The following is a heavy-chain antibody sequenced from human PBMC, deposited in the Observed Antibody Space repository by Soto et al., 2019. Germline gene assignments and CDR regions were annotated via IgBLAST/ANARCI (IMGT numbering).Heavy chain of an antibody. CDR3: AKVGYGGKSEYIHH. CDR1: GFTFSSYG. CDR2: ISYDGSNK. J-gene: IGHJ1*01. D-gene: IGHD2-15*01. Sequence: QVQLVESGGGVVQPGTSLRLSCAASGFTFSSYGMHWVRQAPGKGLEWVTLISYDGSNKYYADSVKGRFTISRDNSKNTVYLQMNSLRLEDTALYYCAKVGYGGKSEYIHHWGQGTLVTVSS. V-gene: IGHV3-30*18.